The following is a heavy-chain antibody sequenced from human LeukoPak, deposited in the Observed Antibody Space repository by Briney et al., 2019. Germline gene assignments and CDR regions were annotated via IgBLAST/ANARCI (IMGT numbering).Heavy chain of an antibody. CDR3: ARDHHFWSGYREFDY. CDR2: IYYSGST. V-gene: IGHV4-61*01. CDR1: GDSISSGNYY. J-gene: IGHJ4*02. D-gene: IGHD3-3*02. Sequence: PSETLSLTCTVSGDSISSGNYYWTWIRQPPGKGLEWIGYIYYSGSTNYNPSLKSRVTISVDTSKNQFSLKLSSVTAADTAVYYCARDHHFWSGYREFDYWGQGTLVTVSS.